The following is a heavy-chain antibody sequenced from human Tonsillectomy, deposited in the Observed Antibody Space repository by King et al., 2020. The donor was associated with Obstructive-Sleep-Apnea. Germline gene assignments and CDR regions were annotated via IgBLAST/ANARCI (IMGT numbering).Heavy chain of an antibody. CDR1: GGSISIRGYY. V-gene: IGHV4-31*03. CDR2: IYYRGNT. CDR3: ARDHRANWNWYFDL. D-gene: IGHD1-1*01. Sequence: QLQESGPGLVKPSQTLSLTCTVSGGSISIRGYYWSWIRQPPGEGLEWIGYIYYRGNTYYNPSLKSRVTMSVDTSKNQFSLKLNSVTAADTAVYFCARDHRANWNWYFDLWGRGTLVTVSS. J-gene: IGHJ2*01.